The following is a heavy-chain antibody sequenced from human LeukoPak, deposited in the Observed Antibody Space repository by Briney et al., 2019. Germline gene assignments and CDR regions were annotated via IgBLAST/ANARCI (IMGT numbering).Heavy chain of an antibody. CDR3: ARSPGGVTPSIDY. J-gene: IGHJ4*02. V-gene: IGHV4-34*01. CDR1: GGSFSGYY. D-gene: IGHD3-16*01. Sequence: SETLSLTCAVYGGSFSGYYWSWIRQPPGKGLEWIGEINHSGSTNYNPSLKSRVTISVDTSKNQFSLKLSSVTAADTAVYYCARSPGGVTPSIDYWGQGTLVTVSS. CDR2: INHSGST.